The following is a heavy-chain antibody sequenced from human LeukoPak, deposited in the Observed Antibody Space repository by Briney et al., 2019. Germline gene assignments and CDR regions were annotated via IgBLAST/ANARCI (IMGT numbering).Heavy chain of an antibody. CDR1: GFTFTTNA. CDR3: ARDRVGWFGDVDAFDI. J-gene: IGHJ3*02. D-gene: IGHD3-10*01. V-gene: IGHV3-23*01. Sequence: GGSLRLSCVASGFTFTTNAMSWVRQAPGKGLEWVSAVSGSGGDTYYAGSVKGRFTVSRDNSKSTVFLQMNSLRAEDTAVYYCARDRVGWFGDVDAFDIWGQGTMVTVSS. CDR2: VSGSGGDT.